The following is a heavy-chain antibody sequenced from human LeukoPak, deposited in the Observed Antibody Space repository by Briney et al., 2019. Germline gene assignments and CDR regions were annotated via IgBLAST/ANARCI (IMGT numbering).Heavy chain of an antibody. CDR2: IYYSGTT. Sequence: SETLSLTCTVSGGSISSSPYYWGWIRQPPGKGLEWIGSIYYSGTTHYNPSLESRVTISVKLASVTAADTAIYYCAKGAGGFSYYNWFDPWGQGTLVTVSS. V-gene: IGHV4-39*06. J-gene: IGHJ5*02. CDR1: GGSISSSPYY. CDR3: AKGAGGFSYYNWFDP. D-gene: IGHD5-18*01.